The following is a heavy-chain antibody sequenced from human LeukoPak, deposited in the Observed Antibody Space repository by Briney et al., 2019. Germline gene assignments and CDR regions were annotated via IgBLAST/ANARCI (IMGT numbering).Heavy chain of an antibody. Sequence: ASVKVSCKASGYTFTSYGISWVRQAPGQGLEWMGWISAYNGNTNYAQKLQGRVTMTTDTSTSTAYMELSSLTSEDMAVYYCARSPYSGNYYGYFDYWGQGTLVTVSS. CDR2: ISAYNGNT. CDR1: GYTFTSYG. D-gene: IGHD1-26*01. V-gene: IGHV1-18*03. CDR3: ARSPYSGNYYGYFDY. J-gene: IGHJ4*02.